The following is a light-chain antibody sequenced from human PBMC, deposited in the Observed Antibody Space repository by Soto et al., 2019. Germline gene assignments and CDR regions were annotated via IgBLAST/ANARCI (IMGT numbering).Light chain of an antibody. CDR1: QDISNY. CDR3: QQSYFTPLT. V-gene: IGKV1-39*01. Sequence: DIQMTQSPSSLSASVGDRVTITCRASQDISNYLNWYQQKPGKAPNLLIYAASTLQSGVPSRFSGSGSGTHFTLTISSLQPEDFATYYCQQSYFTPLTFGGGTKVDIK. J-gene: IGKJ4*01. CDR2: AAS.